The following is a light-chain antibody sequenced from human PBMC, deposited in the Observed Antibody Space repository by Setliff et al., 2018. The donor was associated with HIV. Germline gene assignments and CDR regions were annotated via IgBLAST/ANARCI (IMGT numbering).Light chain of an antibody. CDR3: CSYSTRSTWV. Sequence: QSALTQPPSVSGSPGQSVAISCTGANSDIGTYNFVSWYQQAPGTAPKLIIYEVTNRPSGVPDRFSGSKSGNAAPLLISGLQPGDEAHYYCCSYSTRSTWVFGGGTKVTVL. V-gene: IGLV2-18*02. CDR2: EVT. CDR1: NSDIGTYNF. J-gene: IGLJ3*02.